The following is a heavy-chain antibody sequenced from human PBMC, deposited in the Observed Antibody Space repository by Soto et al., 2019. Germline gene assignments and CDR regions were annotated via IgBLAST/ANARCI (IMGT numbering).Heavy chain of an antibody. CDR2: IIPIFGTV. Sequence: QVQLVQSGAEVKKPGSSVKVSCKASGGTFSSYAISWVRQAPGQGLEWMGGIIPIFGTVNYAQKFQGRVTITADESTSTAYMELSSLRSEDTAVYYCASQGSSSWYSRPYNFDYWGQGTLVTVSS. CDR3: ASQGSSSWYSRPYNFDY. D-gene: IGHD6-13*01. V-gene: IGHV1-69*01. CDR1: GGTFSSYA. J-gene: IGHJ4*02.